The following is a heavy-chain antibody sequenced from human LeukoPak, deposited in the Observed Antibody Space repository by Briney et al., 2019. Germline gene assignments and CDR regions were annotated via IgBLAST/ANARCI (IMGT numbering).Heavy chain of an antibody. V-gene: IGHV4-30-4*08. CDR1: GGSISSGDYY. Sequence: SETLSLTCIVSGGSISSGDYYWSWIRQPPGKGLEWIGYIYYSGSTYYNPSLKSRVTISVDKSKNQFSLKLSSVTAADTAVYYCARLQKHIVVVTVYWYFDLWGRGTLVTVSS. CDR3: ARLQKHIVVVTVYWYFDL. CDR2: IYYSGST. D-gene: IGHD2-21*02. J-gene: IGHJ2*01.